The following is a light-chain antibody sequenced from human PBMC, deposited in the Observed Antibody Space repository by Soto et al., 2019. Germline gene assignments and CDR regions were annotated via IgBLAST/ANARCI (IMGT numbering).Light chain of an antibody. CDR3: QQYGSSGT. CDR1: QRVSNNY. J-gene: IGKJ1*01. Sequence: IVLTPSPGTLSLSPCEGAYLSFMASQRVSNNYLAWYQLKPGQAPRLLIYGASNRATGIPDRFSGSGSGTDFTLTISRLEPEDFAVYYCQQYGSSGTFGQGTKVDIK. CDR2: GAS. V-gene: IGKV3-20*01.